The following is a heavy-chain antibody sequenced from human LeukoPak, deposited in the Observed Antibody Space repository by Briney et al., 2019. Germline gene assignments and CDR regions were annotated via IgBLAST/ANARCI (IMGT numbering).Heavy chain of an antibody. CDR1: GYSFTSYW. CDR2: IYPGDSDT. D-gene: IGHD1-7*01. V-gene: IGHV5-51*01. Sequence: GESLKISCKGSGYSFTSYWIGWVRQMPGKGLEWMGIIYPGDSDTRYSPSFQGQVTISADKSISTAYLQWSSLKASDTAMYYCARPGITGTTAQGATYGAFDIWGQGTMVTVSS. J-gene: IGHJ3*02. CDR3: ARPGITGTTAQGATYGAFDI.